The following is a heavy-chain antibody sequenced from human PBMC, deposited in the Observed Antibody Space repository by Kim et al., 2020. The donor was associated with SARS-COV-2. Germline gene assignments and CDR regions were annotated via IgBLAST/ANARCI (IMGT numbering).Heavy chain of an antibody. V-gene: IGHV3-33*05. D-gene: IGHD3-9*01. CDR2: ISFDGSNK. CDR3: ARGGLRYFDWPDYDAFDI. J-gene: IGHJ3*02. CDR1: GFTFSSYG. Sequence: GGSLRLSCAASGFTFSSYGMHWVRQAPGKGLEWVAVISFDGSNKYYADSVKGRFTFSRDNSKNTLYLQMNSLRAEDTAVYYCARGGLRYFDWPDYDAFDIWGQGTMVTVSS.